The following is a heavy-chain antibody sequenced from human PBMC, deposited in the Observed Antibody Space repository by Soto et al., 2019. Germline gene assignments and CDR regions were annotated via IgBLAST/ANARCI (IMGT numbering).Heavy chain of an antibody. V-gene: IGHV2-5*02. J-gene: IGHJ1*01. CDR3: AHSRYYDSSGYFTEYFQH. CDR1: GFSLSTSGVG. CDR2: IYWDDDK. Sequence: QITLKESGPTLVKPTQPLTLTCTFSGFSLSTSGVGVGWIRQPPGKALEWLALIYWDDDKAYSPSLKSRLTINKDTSKHQVVPTMTNMDPVDTATYYCAHSRYYDSSGYFTEYFQHWGQGTLVTVSS. D-gene: IGHD3-22*01.